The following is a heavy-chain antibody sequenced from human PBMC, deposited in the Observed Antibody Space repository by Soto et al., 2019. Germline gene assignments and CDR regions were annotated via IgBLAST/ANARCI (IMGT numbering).Heavy chain of an antibody. J-gene: IGHJ6*02. CDR1: GYTFTRYG. V-gene: IGHV1-18*01. CDR2: ISGYNGDT. CDR3: VMVDNYVTPTPQDV. D-gene: IGHD3-16*01. Sequence: VKVSCKASGYTFTRYGISWVRQAPGQGLEWMGWISGYNGDTNYAQKFQGRVSMTIDTSTTTAYMELRSLTSDDTAVYYCVMVDNYVTPTPQDVWGQGTTVTVSS.